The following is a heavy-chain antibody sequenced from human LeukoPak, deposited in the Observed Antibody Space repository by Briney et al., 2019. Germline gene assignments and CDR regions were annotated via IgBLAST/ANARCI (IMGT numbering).Heavy chain of an antibody. J-gene: IGHJ4*02. CDR1: GGSISSGSYY. CDR2: IYTSGST. CDR3: ARHETLIVGAIGY. Sequence: SETLSLTCTVSGGSISSGSYYWSWIRQPAGKGLEWIGRIYTSGSTYYNPSLKSRVTISVDTSKNQFSLKLSSVTAADTAVYYCARHETLIVGAIGYWGQGTLVTVSS. V-gene: IGHV4-61*02. D-gene: IGHD1-26*01.